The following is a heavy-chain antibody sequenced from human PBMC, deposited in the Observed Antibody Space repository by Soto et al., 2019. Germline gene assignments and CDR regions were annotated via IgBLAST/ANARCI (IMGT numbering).Heavy chain of an antibody. V-gene: IGHV1-69*01. Sequence: QVQLVQSGAEVKKPGSSVKVSCKASGGTFSRYGINWVRQAPGHGLEWMGGITPLFGTANYAQKFQGRVTITGDESTSTAHMELRSLRSEDTAVYYCARDYGYDCSGGNCYFYFWGQGTLVTVSS. CDR1: GGTFSRYG. J-gene: IGHJ4*02. CDR2: ITPLFGTA. D-gene: IGHD2-15*01. CDR3: ARDYGYDCSGGNCYFYF.